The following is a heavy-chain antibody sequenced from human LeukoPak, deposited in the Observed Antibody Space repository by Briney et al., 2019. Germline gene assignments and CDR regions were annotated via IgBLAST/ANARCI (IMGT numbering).Heavy chain of an antibody. D-gene: IGHD6-6*01. CDR3: AKAGEYSSSSGPYFDY. J-gene: IGHJ4*02. V-gene: IGHV3-23*01. CDR1: GFTFSSYA. Sequence: PGGSLRLSCAASGFTFSSYAMSWVRQAPGKGLGWVSAISGSGGSTYYADSVKGRFTISRDNSKNTLYLQMNSLRAEDTAVYYCAKAGEYSSSSGPYFDYWGQGTLVTVSS. CDR2: ISGSGGST.